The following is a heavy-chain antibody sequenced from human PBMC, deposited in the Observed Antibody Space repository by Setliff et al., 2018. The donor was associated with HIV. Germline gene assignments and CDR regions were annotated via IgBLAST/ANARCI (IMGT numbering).Heavy chain of an antibody. D-gene: IGHD1-26*01. Sequence: ASVKVSCKASGYTFTGYYMHWVRQAPGQGLEWMGRINPNSGGTNYARKFQGRVTMTRDTTITTAYMELSRLRSDDTAVYYCARGTRVGANDAFDIWGQGTMVTVSS. CDR1: GYTFTGYY. CDR2: INPNSGGT. J-gene: IGHJ3*02. CDR3: ARGTRVGANDAFDI. V-gene: IGHV1-2*06.